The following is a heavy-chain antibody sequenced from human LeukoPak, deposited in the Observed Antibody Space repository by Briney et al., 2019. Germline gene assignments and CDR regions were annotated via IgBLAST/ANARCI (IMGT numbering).Heavy chain of an antibody. CDR3: ARDAPGNSHTLDY. D-gene: IGHD4-23*01. J-gene: IGHJ4*02. V-gene: IGHV3-23*01. Sequence: GGSLRLSCAASGFTFSNYAMGWVRQAPGEGLEWVSAISDSGRSTYYADSVKGRFIISRDNSKSAVYLQMNSLRAEDTAIYYCARDAPGNSHTLDYWGQGTLVTVSS. CDR1: GFTFSNYA. CDR2: ISDSGRST.